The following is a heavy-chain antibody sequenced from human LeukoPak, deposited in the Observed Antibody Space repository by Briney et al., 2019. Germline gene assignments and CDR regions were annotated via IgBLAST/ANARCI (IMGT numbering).Heavy chain of an antibody. D-gene: IGHD2/OR15-2a*01. J-gene: IGHJ4*02. V-gene: IGHV3-30*03. CDR2: ISYDGGNQ. Sequence: PGRSLRLSCAASGFTFSSYGMHWVRQAPGKGLEWLAFISYDGGNQNYADSVKGRFTISRDNSKNTVYLQQSSLRAEDTAVYYCARERLRAFYYFDSWGQGTLVTVSS. CDR3: ARERLRAFYYFDS. CDR1: GFTFSSYG.